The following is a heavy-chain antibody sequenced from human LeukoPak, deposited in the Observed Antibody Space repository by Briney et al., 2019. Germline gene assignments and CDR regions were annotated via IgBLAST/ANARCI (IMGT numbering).Heavy chain of an antibody. CDR1: GYALTELS. CDR2: FDPEDGET. D-gene: IGHD6-6*01. Sequence: ASVKVSCKVSGYALTELSMHWVRQAPGKGLEWMGGFDPEDGETIYAQKFQGRVTMTGDTSTDTAYMELSSLRSEDTAVYYCATVNRDSSSSWCYFDYWGQGTLVTVSS. J-gene: IGHJ4*02. CDR3: ATVNRDSSSSWCYFDY. V-gene: IGHV1-24*01.